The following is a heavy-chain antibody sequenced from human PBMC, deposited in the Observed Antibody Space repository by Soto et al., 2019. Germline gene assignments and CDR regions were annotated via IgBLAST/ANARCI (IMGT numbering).Heavy chain of an antibody. CDR3: AKELGPPDRGHLSVSFAGPDY. V-gene: IGHV3-30*18. CDR1: GFIFGECG. CDR2: ISYDTSNK. Sequence: QVHLVESGGGVVQPGRSLRLSCTASGFIFGECGMHCVRQAPGKGLEWVAHISYDTSNKNYADFVAGRFAISRDNSQNPLYLEINRRRGEDTAVYYCAKELGPPDRGHLSVSFAGPDYWCQGTLVTVSS. D-gene: IGHD3-16*01. J-gene: IGHJ4*02.